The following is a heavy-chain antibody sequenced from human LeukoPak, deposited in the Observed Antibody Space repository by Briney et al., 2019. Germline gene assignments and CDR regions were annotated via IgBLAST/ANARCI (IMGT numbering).Heavy chain of an antibody. D-gene: IGHD1-26*01. Sequence: GASVKVSCKASGYTFTGYYMHWVRQAPGQGLEWVGWINPNSGVTNYAQKFQGRVTMTRDTSISTAYMELSRLTSDDTAVYYCARGHYQGELRELEYWGQGTLVTVSS. J-gene: IGHJ4*02. CDR1: GYTFTGYY. CDR3: ARGHYQGELRELEY. CDR2: INPNSGVT. V-gene: IGHV1-2*02.